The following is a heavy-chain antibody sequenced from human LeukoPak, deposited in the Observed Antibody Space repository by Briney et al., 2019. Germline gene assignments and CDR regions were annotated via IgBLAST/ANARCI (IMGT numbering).Heavy chain of an antibody. J-gene: IGHJ4*02. CDR2: TYYRSRWYN. CDR1: GDSVSSNSAA. Sequence: SQTLSLTCAISGDSVSSNSAAWNWIRQSPSRGLEWLGRTYYRSRWYNEYTVSVKSRKSINPDTSKNHFSLQLNSVTPEDTAVYYCARFDYGAPDHWGQGTLVTVSS. V-gene: IGHV6-1*01. CDR3: ARFDYGAPDH. D-gene: IGHD3-16*01.